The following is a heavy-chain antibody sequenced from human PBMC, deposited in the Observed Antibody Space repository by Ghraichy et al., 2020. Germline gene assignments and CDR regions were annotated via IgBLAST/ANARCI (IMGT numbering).Heavy chain of an antibody. Sequence: GGSLRLSCAASGFTVSSNYMSWVRQAPGKGLEWVSVIYSGGSTYYADSVKGRFTISRDNSKNTLYLQMNSLRAENTAVYYCARLTTWGWLSPQGYFDYWGQGTLVTVSS. J-gene: IGHJ4*02. V-gene: IGHV3-53*01. CDR1: GFTVSSNY. CDR3: ARLTTWGWLSPQGYFDY. CDR2: IYSGGST. D-gene: IGHD1-14*01.